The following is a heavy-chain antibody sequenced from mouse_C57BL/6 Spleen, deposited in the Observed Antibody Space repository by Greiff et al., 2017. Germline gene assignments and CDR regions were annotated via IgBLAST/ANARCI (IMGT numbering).Heavy chain of an antibody. CDR2: INPNNGGT. CDR3: ASSDYGSSFFYFDY. J-gene: IGHJ2*01. D-gene: IGHD1-1*01. V-gene: IGHV1-22*01. Sequence: VQLQQSGPELVKPGASVKMSCKASGYTFTDYNMHWVKQSHGKSLEWIGYINPNNGGTSYNQKFKGKATLTVNKSSSTAYMELRSLTSEDSAVYYCASSDYGSSFFYFDYWGQGTTLTVSS. CDR1: GYTFTDYN.